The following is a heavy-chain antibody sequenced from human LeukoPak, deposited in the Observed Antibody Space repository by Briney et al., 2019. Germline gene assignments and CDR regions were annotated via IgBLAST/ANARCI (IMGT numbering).Heavy chain of an antibody. Sequence: ASVKVSCKASGYTFTSYAMHWGRQAPGQRLEWMGWINAGNGNTKYSQKFQGRVTITRDTSASTAYMELSSLRYEDTAVYYCAREGCSSTSCYAGSLDIWGQGTMVTVSS. V-gene: IGHV1-3*01. CDR1: GYTFTSYA. D-gene: IGHD2-2*01. CDR2: INAGNGNT. J-gene: IGHJ3*02. CDR3: AREGCSSTSCYAGSLDI.